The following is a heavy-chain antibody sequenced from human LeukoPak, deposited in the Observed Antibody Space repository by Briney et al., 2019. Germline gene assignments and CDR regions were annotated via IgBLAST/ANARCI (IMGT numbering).Heavy chain of an antibody. CDR2: IYPDDSDT. J-gene: IGHJ4*02. CDR3: ARQTGLDFVLVPAAVSFDY. Sequence: GESLKISCKGSGYSFSTYWIGWVRQMPGKGLEWMGIIYPDDSDTRYSPSFQGQVTISADKSINTAYLQWSSLKASDTAMYYCARQTGLDFVLVPAAVSFDYWGQGTLVTVSS. D-gene: IGHD2-2*03. CDR1: GYSFSTYW. V-gene: IGHV5-51*01.